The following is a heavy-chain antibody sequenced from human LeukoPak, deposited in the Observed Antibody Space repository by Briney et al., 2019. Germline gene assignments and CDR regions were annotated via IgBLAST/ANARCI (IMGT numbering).Heavy chain of an antibody. CDR1: GFTFSSYE. CDR2: ISSSGSTI. V-gene: IGHV3-48*03. CDR3: ARDDCSSTSCSYYYYYGMDV. D-gene: IGHD2-2*01. J-gene: IGHJ6*02. Sequence: GGSLRLSCAASGFTFSSYEMNWVRQAPGKGLEWVSYISSSGSTIYYADSVKGRFTISRDNAKKSLYLQMNSLRAEDTAVYYCARDDCSSTSCSYYYYYGMDVWGQGTTVTVSS.